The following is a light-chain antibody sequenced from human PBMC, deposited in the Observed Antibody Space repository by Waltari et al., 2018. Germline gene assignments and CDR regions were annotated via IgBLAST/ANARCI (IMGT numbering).Light chain of an antibody. Sequence: QSALTQPRSVSGSPGQSVTIPCPGTSSDVGGYNYVSWYQQHPGKAPKFMIYDVNKRPSGVPDRFSGSKSGNTASLTISGLQAEDEADYYCCSYAGSYTFVFGGGTKLTVL. V-gene: IGLV2-11*01. CDR2: DVN. CDR3: CSYAGSYTFV. J-gene: IGLJ2*01. CDR1: SSDVGGYNY.